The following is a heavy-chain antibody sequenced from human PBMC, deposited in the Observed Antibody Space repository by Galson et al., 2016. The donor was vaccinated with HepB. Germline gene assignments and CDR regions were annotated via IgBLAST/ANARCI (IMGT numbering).Heavy chain of an antibody. CDR3: ATSYDYGDYYAY. V-gene: IGHV3-48*02. J-gene: IGHJ4*02. D-gene: IGHD4-17*01. Sequence: SLRLSCAASGFTFSSYSMNWVRQAPGKVLEWVSYISTSSNTIYYADSVKGRFTISRDNAKNSLYLQMNSLRDEDTAVYYCATSYDYGDYYAYWGQGTLVAVSS. CDR2: ISTSSNTI. CDR1: GFTFSSYS.